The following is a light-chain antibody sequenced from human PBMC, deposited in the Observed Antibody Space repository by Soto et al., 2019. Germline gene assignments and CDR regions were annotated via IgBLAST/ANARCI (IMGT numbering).Light chain of an antibody. V-gene: IGKV3-20*01. J-gene: IGKJ4*01. CDR1: QSITSSP. CDR3: QYYGRSPLT. CDR2: GAS. Sequence: EIVVTQSPGTLYLSPGERATLSCRASQSITSSPLAWYQQRPGQAPRLLIFGASKRATGVPDRVSGSGSGTDFTLTISRLEPEDFAVYYCQYYGRSPLTFGGGTKVEIK.